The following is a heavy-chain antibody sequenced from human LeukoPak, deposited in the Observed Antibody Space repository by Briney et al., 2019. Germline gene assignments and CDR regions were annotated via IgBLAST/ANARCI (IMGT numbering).Heavy chain of an antibody. CDR3: ARERPSYYDILTGYYPRSLPYYFDY. CDR1: GGSFSGYY. J-gene: IGHJ4*02. V-gene: IGHV4-34*01. D-gene: IGHD3-9*01. CDR2: INHSGST. Sequence: SETLSLTCAAYGGSFSGYYWSWIRQPPGKGLEWIGEINHSGSTNYNPSLKSRVTISVDTSKNQFSLKLSSVTAADTAVYYCARERPSYYDILTGYYPRSLPYYFDYWGQGTLVTVSS.